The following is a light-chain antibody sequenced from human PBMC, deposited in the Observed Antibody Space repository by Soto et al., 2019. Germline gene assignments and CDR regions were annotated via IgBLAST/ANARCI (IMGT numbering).Light chain of an antibody. CDR2: GAS. Sequence: EIVLTQSPGTLSLSPGGRATLSCRARQSISGNYLAWYQQKPGQAPRLLIYGASSRPTGIPDRFSGSGSGADFTLTITRLEREDFAVYYCQHYGSSPRFGQGTEVEIK. V-gene: IGKV3-20*01. J-gene: IGKJ1*01. CDR3: QHYGSSPR. CDR1: QSISGNY.